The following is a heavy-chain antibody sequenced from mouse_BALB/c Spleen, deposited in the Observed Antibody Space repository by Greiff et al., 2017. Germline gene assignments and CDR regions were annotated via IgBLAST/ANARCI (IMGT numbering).Heavy chain of an antibody. CDR3: ARRDDYDGGFAY. Sequence: EVQLQESGPDLVKPSQSLSLTCTVTGYSITSGYSWHWIRQFPGNKLEWMGYIPYSGSTNYNPSLKSRISITRDTSKNQFFLQLNSVTTEDTATYYGARRDDYDGGFAYWGQGTLVTVSA. V-gene: IGHV3-1*02. CDR1: GYSITSGYS. J-gene: IGHJ3*01. D-gene: IGHD2-4*01. CDR2: IPYSGST.